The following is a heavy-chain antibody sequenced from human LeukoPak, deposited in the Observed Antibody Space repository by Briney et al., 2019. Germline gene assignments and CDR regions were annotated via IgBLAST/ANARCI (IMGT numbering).Heavy chain of an antibody. CDR2: ISSSGSTI. CDR1: GFTFSSYE. D-gene: IGHD1-14*01. J-gene: IGHJ4*02. CDR3: ARAPTSWGRDNPEFDY. Sequence: PGGSLRLSCAASGFTFSSYEMNWVRQAPGKGLEWVSYISSSGSTIYYADSVKGRFTISRDNAKNSLYLQMNSLRAEDTAVYYCARAPTSWGRDNPEFDYWGQGALVTVSS. V-gene: IGHV3-48*03.